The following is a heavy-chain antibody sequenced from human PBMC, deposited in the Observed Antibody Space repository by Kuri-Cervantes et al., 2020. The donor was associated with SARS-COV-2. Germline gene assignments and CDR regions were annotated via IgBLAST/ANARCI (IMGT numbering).Heavy chain of an antibody. D-gene: IGHD4-17*01. J-gene: IGHJ4*02. CDR2: INPNSGGT. CDR1: GYTFTGYY. V-gene: IGHV1-2*02. Sequence: ASVKASCKASGYTFTGYYMHWVRQAPGQGLEWMGWINPNSGGTNYAQKFQGRVTMTRDTSISTAYMELSRLRSDDTAVYYCARDTGYGADYFDYWGQGTLVTVSS. CDR3: ARDTGYGADYFDY.